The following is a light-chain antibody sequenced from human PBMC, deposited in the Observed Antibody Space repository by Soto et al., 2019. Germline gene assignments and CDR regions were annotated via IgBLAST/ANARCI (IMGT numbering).Light chain of an antibody. CDR1: QSISSX. J-gene: IGKJ5*01. CDR3: QQSYSTPPIT. Sequence: DIQMTQSPSSLAASVGDRVTITSRASQSISSXLNSYQQKPXKAPNLXXYAASSLQSGVPSRFSGGGSGTDFTLTISSLQPADFATYYCQQSYSTPPITFGQGTRLEIK. V-gene: IGKV1-39*01. CDR2: AAS.